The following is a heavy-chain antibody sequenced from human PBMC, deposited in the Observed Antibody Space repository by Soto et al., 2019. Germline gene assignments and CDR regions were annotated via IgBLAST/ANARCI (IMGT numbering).Heavy chain of an antibody. V-gene: IGHV4-59*01. CDR3: ARGAGTLLRFLEWLPTYYYGMDV. D-gene: IGHD3-3*01. CDR1: GGSISSYY. J-gene: IGHJ6*02. Sequence: SETRSLTCTVSGGSISSYYWSWILQPPGKVLECIFYVYYSGSTNYNPSLKSRVTISVDTSKNQFSLKLSSVTAADTAVYYCARGAGTLLRFLEWLPTYYYGMDVRGQGTTVTVSS. CDR2: VYYSGST.